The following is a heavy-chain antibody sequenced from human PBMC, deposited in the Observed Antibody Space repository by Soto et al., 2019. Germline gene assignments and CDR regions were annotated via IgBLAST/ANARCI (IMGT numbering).Heavy chain of an antibody. CDR2: IIPIFGTA. CDR1: GGTFSSYA. D-gene: IGHD6-13*01. V-gene: IGHV1-69*13. J-gene: IGHJ6*02. Sequence: GASVKVSCKASGGTFSSYAISWVRQAPGQGLEWMGGIIPIFGTANYAQKFQGRVTITADESTSTAYMELSSLRSEDTAVYYCARDPAAGTIHYYYGMDVWGQGTTVTVS. CDR3: ARDPAAGTIHYYYGMDV.